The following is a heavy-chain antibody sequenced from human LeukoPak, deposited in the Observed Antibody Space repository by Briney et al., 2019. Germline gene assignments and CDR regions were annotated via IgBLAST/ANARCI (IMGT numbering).Heavy chain of an antibody. J-gene: IGHJ5*02. CDR3: ARVRGKVDP. CDR1: GGSISSGGYS. CDR2: IYHSGST. D-gene: IGHD4-23*01. Sequence: SQTLSLTCAVSGGSISSGGYSWSWIRQPPGKGLEWIGYIYHSGSTYYNPSLKSRVTISVDRSKNQFSLKLSSVTAADTAVYYCARVRGKVDPWGQGTLVTVSS. V-gene: IGHV4-30-2*01.